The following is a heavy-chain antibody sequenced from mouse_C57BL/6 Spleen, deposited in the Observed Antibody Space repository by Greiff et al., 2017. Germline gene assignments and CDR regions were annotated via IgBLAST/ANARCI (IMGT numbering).Heavy chain of an antibody. D-gene: IGHD2-2*01. CDR1: GYTFTSYW. Sequence: QVQLQQPGAELVKPGASVKLSCKASGYTFTSYWMQWVKQRPGQGLEWIGEIDPSDSYTNYNQKFKGKATLTVDTSSSTAYMQLSSLTSEDSAVYYCARTDYGYDGSWFAYWGQGTLVTVSA. CDR3: ARTDYGYDGSWFAY. V-gene: IGHV1-50*01. J-gene: IGHJ3*01. CDR2: IDPSDSYT.